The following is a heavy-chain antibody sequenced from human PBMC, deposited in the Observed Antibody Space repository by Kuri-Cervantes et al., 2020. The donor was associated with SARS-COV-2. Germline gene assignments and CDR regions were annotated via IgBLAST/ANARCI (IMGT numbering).Heavy chain of an antibody. CDR1: GGSVSSGSYY. Sequence: GSLRLSCTVSGGSVSSGSYYWSWIRQPPGKGLEWIGYVYYSGITDYNPSLKSRVTISVHTSKNQFSLRLNSVTAADTAIYYCARSWVSVAARYGGFDNWGQGTLVTVSS. J-gene: IGHJ4*02. CDR2: VYYSGIT. V-gene: IGHV4-61*01. D-gene: IGHD6-19*01. CDR3: ARSWVSVAARYGGFDN.